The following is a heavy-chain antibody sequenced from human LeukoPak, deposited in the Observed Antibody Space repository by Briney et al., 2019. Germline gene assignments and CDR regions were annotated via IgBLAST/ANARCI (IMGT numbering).Heavy chain of an antibody. Sequence: ASVKVSCKVSGYTLTELSMHWVGQAPGKGLEWMGGFDPEDGETSYAQKFQGRVTMTEDTSTDTAYMELSSLRSEDTAVYYCATAVEAWESSYRIDYWGQGTLVTVSS. J-gene: IGHJ4*02. V-gene: IGHV1-24*01. CDR2: FDPEDGET. CDR3: ATAVEAWESSYRIDY. D-gene: IGHD3-16*02. CDR1: GYTLTELS.